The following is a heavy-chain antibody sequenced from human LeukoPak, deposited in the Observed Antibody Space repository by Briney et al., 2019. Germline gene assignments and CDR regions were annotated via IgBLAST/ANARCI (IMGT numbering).Heavy chain of an antibody. CDR3: ASVPDNGAQGNHFDY. CDR2: LYSGGNS. J-gene: IGHJ4*02. CDR1: GFTFSSYW. Sequence: GGSLRLSCAASGFTFSSYWMSWVRQAPGKGLEWVSILYSGGNSYYADSVKGRFTISRDNSKNTLYLQMNSLRAEDTAIYYCASVPDNGAQGNHFDYWGQGTLVTVSS. V-gene: IGHV3-66*01. D-gene: IGHD4-17*01.